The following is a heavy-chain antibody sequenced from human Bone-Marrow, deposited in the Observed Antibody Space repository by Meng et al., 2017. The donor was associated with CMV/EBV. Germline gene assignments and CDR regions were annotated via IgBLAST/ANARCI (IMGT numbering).Heavy chain of an antibody. CDR3: ATHSSGWPYYFDD. Sequence: ASVKVSCKASGYTFTGYYMHWVRQAPGQGLEWMGWINPNSGGTNYAQKFQGRVTMTRDTSISTAYMELSRLRSDDTAVYYCATHSSGWPYYFDDWGQGKRVTGSS. D-gene: IGHD6-19*01. J-gene: IGHJ4*02. CDR1: GYTFTGYY. CDR2: INPNSGGT. V-gene: IGHV1-2*02.